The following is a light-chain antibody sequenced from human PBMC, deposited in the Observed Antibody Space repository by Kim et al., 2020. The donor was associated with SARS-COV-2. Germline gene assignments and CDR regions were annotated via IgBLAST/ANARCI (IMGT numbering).Light chain of an antibody. CDR3: QQYKSLYS. V-gene: IGKV1-5*03. CDR2: KAS. CDR1: QSISSW. Sequence: DIQMTQSPSTLSASVGDRVTITCRASQSISSWLAWYQQKPGKAPKVLISKASTLESGVPSRFSGSGSGTEFTLTISSLQPYDFATYYCQQYKSLYSFGQGTKLEI. J-gene: IGKJ2*03.